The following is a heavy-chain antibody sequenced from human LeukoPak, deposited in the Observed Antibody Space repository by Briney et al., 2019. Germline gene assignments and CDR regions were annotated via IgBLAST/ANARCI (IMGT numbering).Heavy chain of an antibody. V-gene: IGHV3-21*01. Sequence: PGGSLRLSCAASGFTFSSYSMNWVRHAPGKGREWVSSISSSSSYIYYADSVKGRFTISRDNAKNSLYLQMNSPRAEDTAVYYCARGSSFGVVTVDWGQGTLVTVSS. J-gene: IGHJ4*02. CDR3: ARGSSFGVVTVD. D-gene: IGHD3-3*01. CDR2: ISSSSSYI. CDR1: GFTFSSYS.